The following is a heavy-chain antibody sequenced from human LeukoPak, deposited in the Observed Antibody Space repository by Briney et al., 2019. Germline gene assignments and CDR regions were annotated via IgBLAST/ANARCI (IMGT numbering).Heavy chain of an antibody. V-gene: IGHV4-39*02. D-gene: IGHD6-19*01. CDR3: ARDRYSSGWYSGWFDP. Sequence: SETLSLTCTVSGGSISSRSYYWSWIHQPPGKGLEWIGSIYYSGSTYYNPSLKSRVTISVDTSKNQFSLKLSSVTAGDTAVYYCARDRYSSGWYSGWFDPWGQGTLVTVSS. CDR1: GGSISSRSYY. CDR2: IYYSGST. J-gene: IGHJ5*02.